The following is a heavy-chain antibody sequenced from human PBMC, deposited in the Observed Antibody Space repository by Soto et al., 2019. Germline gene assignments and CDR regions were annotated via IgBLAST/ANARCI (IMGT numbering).Heavy chain of an antibody. D-gene: IGHD6-13*01. Sequence: GGFLRLSCAASGFTFDDDAMHWVRQVPGKGLEWVSGINWNSGSIGYGDSVKGRFAISRDNGKNSLHLQMNSLSAEDTALYCFVKDESINWYSGHFRHWGQGTLVTVSS. CDR1: GFTFDDDA. CDR2: INWNSGSI. V-gene: IGHV3-9*01. J-gene: IGHJ1*01. CDR3: VKDESINWYSGHFRH.